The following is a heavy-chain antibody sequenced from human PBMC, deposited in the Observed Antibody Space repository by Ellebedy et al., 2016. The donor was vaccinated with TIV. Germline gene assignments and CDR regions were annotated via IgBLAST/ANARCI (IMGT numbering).Heavy chain of an antibody. J-gene: IGHJ4*02. CDR1: GYTFTNYY. CDR3: ARGGGSIFDY. Sequence: ASVKVSXXASGYTFTNYYIHWVRQAPGQGLEWMGIINPSGGSTSYAQKFQGRVTITADESTSTAYMELSSLRSEDTAVYYCARGGGSIFDYWGQGTLVTVSS. CDR2: INPSGGST. V-gene: IGHV1-46*01. D-gene: IGHD3-16*01.